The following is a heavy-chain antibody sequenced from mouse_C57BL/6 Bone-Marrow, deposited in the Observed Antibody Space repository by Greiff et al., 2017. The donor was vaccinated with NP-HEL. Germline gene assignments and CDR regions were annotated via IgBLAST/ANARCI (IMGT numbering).Heavy chain of an antibody. D-gene: IGHD1-1*01. CDR1: GFTFSSYG. CDR2: ISSGGSYT. J-gene: IGHJ3*01. CDR3: ASPYYYGSSWFAY. Sequence: EVQRVESGGDLVKPGGSLKLSCAASGFTFSSYGMSWVRQTPDKRLEWVATISSGGSYTYYPDSVKGRFTISRDNAKNTLYLQMSSLKSEDTAMYYCASPYYYGSSWFAYWGQGTLVTVSA. V-gene: IGHV5-6*01.